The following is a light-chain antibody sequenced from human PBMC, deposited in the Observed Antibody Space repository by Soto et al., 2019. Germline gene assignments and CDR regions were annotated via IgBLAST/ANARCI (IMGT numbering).Light chain of an antibody. CDR1: SSDVGGYNY. CDR2: DVN. Sequence: QSVLTQPASVSGSPGQSITISCTGTSSDVGGYNYVSWYQQHPGKAPKLMIYDVNNRPSGVSNRFSGSKSGNTASLTISGLQAEDEADYYCSSYTSSTTRVFGTGTKVPVL. V-gene: IGLV2-14*01. J-gene: IGLJ1*01. CDR3: SSYTSSTTRV.